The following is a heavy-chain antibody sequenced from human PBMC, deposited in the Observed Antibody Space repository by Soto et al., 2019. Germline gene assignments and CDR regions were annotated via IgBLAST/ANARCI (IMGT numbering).Heavy chain of an antibody. J-gene: IGHJ5*02. D-gene: IGHD5-12*01. Sequence: EVQVVESGGGLVQPGGSLRLSCAASGFSVSSTYMSWVRQAPGKGLEWDSGFDSGENTYYAGSVKGRFTISRDNSRNTLSLQMNSLRPEDTAMYYCARVGGYEPWGQGTLVTVSS. CDR2: FDSGENT. CDR1: GFSVSSTY. CDR3: ARVGGYEP. V-gene: IGHV3-66*01.